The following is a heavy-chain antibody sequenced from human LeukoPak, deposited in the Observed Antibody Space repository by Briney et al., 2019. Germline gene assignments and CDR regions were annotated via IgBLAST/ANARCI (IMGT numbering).Heavy chain of an antibody. CDR2: VYYSGST. CDR1: GGSITSYY. CDR3: ARDSSSGWNRAFDY. D-gene: IGHD6-19*01. V-gene: IGHV4-59*01. Sequence: SETLSLTCTVSGGSITSYYWSWIRQPPGKGMEWLGYVYYSGSTNYNPSLKSRVAISVDTSKNQFSLKLSSVTAADTAVYYCARDSSSGWNRAFDYWGQGTLVTVSS. J-gene: IGHJ4*02.